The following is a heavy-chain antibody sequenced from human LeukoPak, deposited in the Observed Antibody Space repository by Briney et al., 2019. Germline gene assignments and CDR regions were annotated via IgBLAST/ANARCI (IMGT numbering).Heavy chain of an antibody. CDR1: GFTLSSYE. Sequence: GRSLRLSRAASGFTLSSYEMNWVRQAPGKGLEWVSYISSSGSTIYYADSVKGRFTISRDNAKNSLYLQMNSLRAEDTAVYYCARAGLGKGVWFDPWGQGTLVTVSS. CDR2: ISSSGSTI. V-gene: IGHV3-48*03. CDR3: ARAGLGKGVWFDP. J-gene: IGHJ5*02. D-gene: IGHD7-27*01.